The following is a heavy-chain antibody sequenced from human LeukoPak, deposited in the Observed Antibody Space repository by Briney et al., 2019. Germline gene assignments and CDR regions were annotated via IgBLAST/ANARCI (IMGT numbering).Heavy chain of an antibody. CDR3: ARAHSSGWYGYYYYYMDV. V-gene: IGHV1-2*02. CDR2: INPNSGGT. D-gene: IGHD6-19*01. Sequence: ASVKVSCKASGYTFTGYYMHWVRQAPGQGLEWMGWINPNSGGTNYAQKFQGRVTMTRDTSISTAYMELSRLRSDDTAVYYCARAHSSGWYGYYYYYMDVWGKGTTVTISS. CDR1: GYTFTGYY. J-gene: IGHJ6*03.